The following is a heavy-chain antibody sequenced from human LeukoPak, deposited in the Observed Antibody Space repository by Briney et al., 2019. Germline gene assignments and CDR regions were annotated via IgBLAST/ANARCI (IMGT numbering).Heavy chain of an antibody. Sequence: GPSVKVSCKASGYTFTSYGISWVRQAPGQGLEWMGWISAYNGNTNYAQKLQGRVTMTTDTSTSTAYMELRSLRSDDTAVYYCARDCPYYYDSSGYCILHYWGQGTLVTVSS. CDR3: ARDCPYYYDSSGYCILHY. CDR2: ISAYNGNT. D-gene: IGHD3-22*01. J-gene: IGHJ4*02. V-gene: IGHV1-18*01. CDR1: GYTFTSYG.